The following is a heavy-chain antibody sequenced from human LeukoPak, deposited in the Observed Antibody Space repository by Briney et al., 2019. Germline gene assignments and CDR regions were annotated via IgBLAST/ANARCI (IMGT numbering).Heavy chain of an antibody. J-gene: IGHJ4*02. CDR2: MSSNGDNT. CDR3: VRGTGY. Sequence: GGPLTHSCSVSGFTFSTYVMHWVRQAPGKGLEYVSDMSSNGDNTYYADPVKGRFTIARDNSENKLYLQMSSLRADDTAVYYCVRGTGYWGQGTLVTVCS. V-gene: IGHV3-64D*06. CDR1: GFTFSTYV.